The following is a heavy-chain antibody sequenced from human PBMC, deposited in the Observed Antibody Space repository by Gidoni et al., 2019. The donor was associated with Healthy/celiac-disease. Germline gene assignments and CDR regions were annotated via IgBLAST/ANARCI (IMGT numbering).Heavy chain of an antibody. CDR1: GGTVSSYA. CDR3: ASPQRSGSYYSAFDI. CDR2: ISPIFGTA. D-gene: IGHD1-26*01. V-gene: IGHV1-69*01. J-gene: IGHJ3*02. Sequence: QVQLVQSGAEVKKPGSSVKVSCQASGGTVSSYAISWVRQAPGQGLEWMGGISPIFGTANYDQKFQGRVTITADESTSTAYMELSSLRSEDTAVYYCASPQRSGSYYSAFDIWGQGTMVTVSS.